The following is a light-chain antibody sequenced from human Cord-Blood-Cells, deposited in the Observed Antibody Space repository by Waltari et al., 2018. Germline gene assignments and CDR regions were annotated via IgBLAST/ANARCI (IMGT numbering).Light chain of an antibody. CDR3: QQYYNWPLT. Sequence: EILMTPSPATLSVSPGERAPLSCRASPSVSSNLAWYQQKPGQAPRLLIYGASTRATGIPARFSGSGSGTEFTLTISSLQSEDFAVYYCQQYYNWPLTFGGGTKVEIK. CDR2: GAS. J-gene: IGKJ4*01. CDR1: PSVSSN. V-gene: IGKV3-15*01.